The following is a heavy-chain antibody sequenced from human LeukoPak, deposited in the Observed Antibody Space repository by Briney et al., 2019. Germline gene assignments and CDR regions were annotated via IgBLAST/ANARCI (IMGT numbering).Heavy chain of an antibody. CDR3: ARSGDCGGDCHEAFDI. CDR2: INPSGGST. D-gene: IGHD2-21*02. Sequence: ASVKVSCKASGYTFTSYYMHWVRQAPGQGLEWMGIINPSGGSTSYAQKFQGRVTMTRDMSTSTVYMELSSLRSEDTAVYYCARSGDCGGDCHEAFDIWGQGTLVTVSS. CDR1: GYTFTSYY. J-gene: IGHJ3*02. V-gene: IGHV1-46*01.